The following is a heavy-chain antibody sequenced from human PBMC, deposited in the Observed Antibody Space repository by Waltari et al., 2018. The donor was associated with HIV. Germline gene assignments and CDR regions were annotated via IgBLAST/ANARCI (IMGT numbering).Heavy chain of an antibody. D-gene: IGHD3-3*01. J-gene: IGHJ4*02. V-gene: IGHV3-23*01. CDR1: GFTFSSSA. CDR2: ISGSCGST. Sequence: EVQLLESGGGLVQPGGSLRLSCAASGFTFSSSAMSWVRQAPGKGLEWLSAISGSCGSTDYAKSVKCRFTISRNNSSNTLYLQRSSLRAEDTAVYYCAKTANVLRFLEYIIGYYFDYWGQGTLVTVSS. CDR3: AKTANVLRFLEYIIGYYFDY.